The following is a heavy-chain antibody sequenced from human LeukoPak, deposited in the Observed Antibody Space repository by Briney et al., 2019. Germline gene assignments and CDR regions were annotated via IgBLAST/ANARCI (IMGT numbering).Heavy chain of an antibody. V-gene: IGHV6-1*01. CDR3: ARAQKEGLLLWFGELSSYDAFDI. CDR2: TYYRSKWYN. CDR1: GDSISSNSAA. J-gene: IGHJ3*02. Sequence: SQTLSLTCAISGDSISSNSAAWNWIRQSPSRGLEWLGRTYYRSKWYNDYAVSVKSRITINPDTSKHQFSLQLNSVTPEDTAVYYCARAQKEGLLLWFGELSSYDAFDIWGQGTMVTVSS. D-gene: IGHD3-10*01.